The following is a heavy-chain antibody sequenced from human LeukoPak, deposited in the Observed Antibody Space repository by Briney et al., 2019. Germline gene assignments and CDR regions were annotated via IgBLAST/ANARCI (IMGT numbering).Heavy chain of an antibody. D-gene: IGHD2-2*01. CDR2: INHSGST. V-gene: IGHV4-34*01. CDR3: ARVVPAAYGMDV. CDR1: GGSFSGYY. J-gene: IGHJ6*02. Sequence: SETLSLTCAVYGGSFSGYYWSWIRQPPGKGLEWIGEINHSGSTNYNPSLKSRVTISVDTSKNQFSLKLSSVTAADTAVYYCARVVPAAYGMDVWGHGTTVTVSS.